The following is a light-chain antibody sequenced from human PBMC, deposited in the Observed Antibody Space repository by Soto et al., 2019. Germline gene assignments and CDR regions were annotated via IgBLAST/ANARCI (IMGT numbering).Light chain of an antibody. J-gene: IGLJ2*01. CDR2: DVS. Sequence: QSVLTQPASASGSPGQSITISCTGTSSDVGAYNYVSWYQQHPGNAPKLMIYDVSNRPSGVSNRFSGSKSGNTASLTISGLQAEDEAAYYCSSYTRSSPLVFGGGTKLTVL. CDR1: SSDVGAYNY. V-gene: IGLV2-14*03. CDR3: SSYTRSSPLV.